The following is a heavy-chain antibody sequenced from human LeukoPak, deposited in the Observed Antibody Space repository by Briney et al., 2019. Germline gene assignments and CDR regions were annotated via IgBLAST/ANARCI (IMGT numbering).Heavy chain of an antibody. CDR3: AGGYGPDDY. V-gene: IGHV3-20*04. Sequence: SGGSLRLSCAASGFPFSSYEMNWVRQAPGKGLEWVSGINWNGGSTGYADSVKGRFTISRDNAKNSLYLQMNSLRAEDTALYYCAGGYGPDDYWGQGTLVTVSS. CDR1: GFPFSSYE. J-gene: IGHJ4*02. CDR2: INWNGGST. D-gene: IGHD3-16*01.